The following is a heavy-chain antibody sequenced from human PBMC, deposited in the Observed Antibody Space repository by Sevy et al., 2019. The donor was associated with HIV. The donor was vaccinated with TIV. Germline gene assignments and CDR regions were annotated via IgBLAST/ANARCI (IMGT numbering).Heavy chain of an antibody. D-gene: IGHD5-18*01. J-gene: IGHJ4*02. V-gene: IGHV3-49*03. CDR3: TRGRYTYGPFDY. CDR2: IRTKAYGGTT. Sequence: GGSLRLSCTASGFTFGDYAMNWFRQAPGKGLEWVGFIRTKAYGGTTEYAACVKGRFTIPREDSKSIAYLQMNSLKTEDTSVYYCTRGRYTYGPFDYWGQGTLVTVSS. CDR1: GFTFGDYA.